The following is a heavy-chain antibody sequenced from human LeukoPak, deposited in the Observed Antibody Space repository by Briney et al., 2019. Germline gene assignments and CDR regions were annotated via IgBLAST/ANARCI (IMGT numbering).Heavy chain of an antibody. J-gene: IGHJ4*02. V-gene: IGHV6-1*01. D-gene: IGHD3-16*01. Sequence: SQTLSLTCAISGDSVSSNTAAWYWIRQSPSRGLEWLGRTYYRSKWYYEYAVSVRSRITINADTSKNQFSPQLNSVTPEDTAVYYCARDPSDDQGLDYWGQGTLVTVSS. CDR1: GDSVSSNTAA. CDR2: TYYRSKWYY. CDR3: ARDPSDDQGLDY.